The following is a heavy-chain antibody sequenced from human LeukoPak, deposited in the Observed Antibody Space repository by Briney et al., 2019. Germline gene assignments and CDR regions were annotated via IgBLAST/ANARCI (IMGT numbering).Heavy chain of an antibody. J-gene: IGHJ4*02. CDR1: GFTFSNYG. Sequence: PGGSLRLSCAASGFTFSNYGMQWVRQAPGKGLEWVTVISYDGNIKNYADSVKGRFTISRDNAKNSLYLQMNSLRAEDTAVYYCARSVGASDYWGQGTLVTVSS. CDR2: ISYDGNIK. CDR3: ARSVGASDY. D-gene: IGHD1-26*01. V-gene: IGHV3-30*03.